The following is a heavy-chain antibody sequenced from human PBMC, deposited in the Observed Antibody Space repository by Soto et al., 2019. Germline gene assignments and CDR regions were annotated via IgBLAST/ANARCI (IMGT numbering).Heavy chain of an antibody. CDR1: GYNFTDYS. CDR3: ASGVYCGTTSCYTLGRAYYYYGMDV. J-gene: IGHJ6*02. V-gene: IGHV1-3*01. CDR2: INPDNGYT. Sequence: GASVKVSCKASGYNFTDYSIHWVRQAPGQRLEWMRRINPDNGYTEYSQKFQGRVTITRDTSASTGYMELSSLRSEDTAVYYCASGVYCGTTSCYTLGRAYYYYGMDVWGQGTTVTVSS. D-gene: IGHD2-2*02.